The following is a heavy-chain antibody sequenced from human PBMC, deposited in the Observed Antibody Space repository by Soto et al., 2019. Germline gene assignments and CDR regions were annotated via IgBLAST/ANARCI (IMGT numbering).Heavy chain of an antibody. V-gene: IGHV4-59*01. D-gene: IGHD4-17*01. CDR3: ARDTVFPRMFGF. J-gene: IGHJ4*02. CDR1: GGSIGSYH. CDR2: VYYTGTT. Sequence: PSETLSLTCTVSGGSIGSYHWSWVRQPPGKGLEWIASVYYTGTTNYNPSLGSRVTISIDAPENQISLKLTSVTAADTAFYYCARDTVFPRMFGFWGQVTLVTVCS.